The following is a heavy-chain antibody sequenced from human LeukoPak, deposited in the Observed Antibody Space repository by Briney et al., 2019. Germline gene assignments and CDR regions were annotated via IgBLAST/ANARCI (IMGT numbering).Heavy chain of an antibody. CDR2: VNPRGNT. V-gene: IGHV1-8*03. J-gene: IGHJ4*02. CDR1: GYTFSKYD. Sequence: GASVKVSCKASGYTFSKYDINWVRQPTGQGLEWMGWVNPRGNTAYAQKFQGRVTFTRTASITTAYMELNSLRVEDTAVYYCAKGRGFRVWDPWDNWGQGTLITVSS. D-gene: IGHD3-16*01. CDR3: AKGRGFRVWDPWDN.